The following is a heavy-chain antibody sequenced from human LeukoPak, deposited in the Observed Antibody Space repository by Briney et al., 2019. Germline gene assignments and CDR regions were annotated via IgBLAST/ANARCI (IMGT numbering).Heavy chain of an antibody. J-gene: IGHJ4*02. CDR2: MYDSGST. D-gene: IGHD2-15*01. V-gene: IGHV4-61*01. CDR1: GYSISSGYY. CDR3: ARGSGGWQPFDY. Sequence: SETLSLTCTVSGYSISSGYYWGWIRQPPGKGLEWIGYMYDSGSTNYNPSFTSRVTISVDTSKNQFSLKLTSVTAADTAVYYCARGSGGWQPFDYWGQGTLVTVSS.